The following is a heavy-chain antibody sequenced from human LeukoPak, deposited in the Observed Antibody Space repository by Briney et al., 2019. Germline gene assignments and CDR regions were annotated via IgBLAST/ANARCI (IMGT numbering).Heavy chain of an antibody. CDR3: ARGGYYGLDA. CDR2: IYYSGST. Sequence: SETLSLTCTVSGGSISSSSYYWGWIRQPPGKGLEWIGSIYYSGSTYYNPSLKSRVTISVDTSKNQFSLQLNSVTPEDTAVYFCARGGYYGLDAWGQGTTVTVSS. D-gene: IGHD2-15*01. J-gene: IGHJ6*02. V-gene: IGHV4-39*01. CDR1: GGSISSSSYY.